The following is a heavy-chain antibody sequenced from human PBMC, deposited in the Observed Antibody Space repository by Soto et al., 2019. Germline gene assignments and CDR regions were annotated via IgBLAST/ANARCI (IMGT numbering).Heavy chain of an antibody. Sequence: QVQLVQSGAEVRKPGSSVRVSCKASGGRFSTYAFNWMRQAPGQGLEWLGGIITFFGAAMYAQKFQGRVTITADELTTTAYMELSCLRSEDTAVYYCARGGKERFRGSGMDVWGQGTTVTVSS. CDR2: IITFFGAA. CDR3: ARGGKERFRGSGMDV. J-gene: IGHJ6*02. D-gene: IGHD1-1*01. V-gene: IGHV1-69*01. CDR1: GGRFSTYA.